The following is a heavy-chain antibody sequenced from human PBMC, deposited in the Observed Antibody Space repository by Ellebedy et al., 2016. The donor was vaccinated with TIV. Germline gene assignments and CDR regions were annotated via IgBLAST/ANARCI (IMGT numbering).Heavy chain of an antibody. V-gene: IGHV3-48*04. Sequence: GGSLRLSCAASGFTFTPYAMNWVRQAPGKGLEWISYISGSSLTIYYADSVKGRFTISRDNAKNSLYLQMSSLTTEDTAAYYCARDMAWGNERVNDALDIWGQGTMVTVSA. CDR2: ISGSSLTI. CDR3: ARDMAWGNERVNDALDI. CDR1: GFTFTPYA. J-gene: IGHJ3*02. D-gene: IGHD7-27*01.